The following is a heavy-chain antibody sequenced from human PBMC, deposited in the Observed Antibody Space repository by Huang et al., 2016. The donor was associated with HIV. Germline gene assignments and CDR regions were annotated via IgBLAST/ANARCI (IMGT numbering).Heavy chain of an antibody. Sequence: QLQLQESGPGLVKPSETLSLTCTVSGGSIRSDNYYWGWFRQPPGKGVEWSGSIYLRWSTYYSPSLKRRVTITVDTSKKHFSLRMRSVTAADTAVYYCARLPGSITMIRGVITDPYWGQGTLVTVSS. D-gene: IGHD3-10*01. CDR3: ARLPGSITMIRGVITDPY. CDR1: GGSIRSDNYY. V-gene: IGHV4-39*02. CDR2: IYLRWST. J-gene: IGHJ4*02.